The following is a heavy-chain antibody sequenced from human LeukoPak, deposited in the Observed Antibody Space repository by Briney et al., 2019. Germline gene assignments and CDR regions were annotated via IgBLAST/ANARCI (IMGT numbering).Heavy chain of an antibody. D-gene: IGHD6-19*01. J-gene: IGHJ5*02. CDR1: GGSISSSSYY. V-gene: IGHV4-39*07. Sequence: SETLSLTCTVSGGSISSSSYYWGWIRQPPGKGLEWIGSIYYSGSTYYNPSLKSRVTISVDTSKNQFSLKLSSVTAADTAVYYCARVAPGPGYSSGWYEAWGQGTLVTVSS. CDR3: ARVAPGPGYSSGWYEA. CDR2: IYYSGST.